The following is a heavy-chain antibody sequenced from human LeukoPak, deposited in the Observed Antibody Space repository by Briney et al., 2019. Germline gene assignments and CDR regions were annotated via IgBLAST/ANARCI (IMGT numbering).Heavy chain of an antibody. D-gene: IGHD6-13*01. CDR1: GFTFSIYW. CDR2: IKEDGSVI. V-gene: IGHV3-7*01. Sequence: QSGGSLRLSCVASGFTFSIYWMSWVRQAPGRGPEWLAIIKEDGSVIWDVGSVRGRFTISRDNAKNSVYLEMNSLRAEDTAVYYCARGSGRQQLEQNYWGQGNLVTVSS. CDR3: ARGSGRQQLEQNY. J-gene: IGHJ4*02.